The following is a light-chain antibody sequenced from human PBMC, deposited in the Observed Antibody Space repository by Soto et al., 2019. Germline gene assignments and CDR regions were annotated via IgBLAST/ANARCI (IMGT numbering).Light chain of an antibody. CDR2: GAS. CDR3: QQYCSSLLFT. J-gene: IGKJ3*01. Sequence: EIVLTQSPGTLSLSPGERATLSCRASQSVSSSYLAWYQQKPGQAPRLLIYGASSRATGIPARFSGSGSGTDFTLTISRLEPEDVAVYYCQQYCSSLLFTFGPGTKVDIK. V-gene: IGKV3-20*01. CDR1: QSVSSSY.